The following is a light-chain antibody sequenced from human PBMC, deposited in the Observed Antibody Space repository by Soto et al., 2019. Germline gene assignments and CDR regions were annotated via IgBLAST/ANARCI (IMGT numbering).Light chain of an antibody. Sequence: DIQLTQSPSFLSASVGDRVTITCRASQGISTYLAWYQQKPGKAPKLLIYAASTLQSGVPSRFSGSGSGTEFTLTISSLQPEDFATYYCQQFNGYPLTFGGGTKVDIK. CDR1: QGISTY. CDR3: QQFNGYPLT. CDR2: AAS. V-gene: IGKV1-9*01. J-gene: IGKJ4*01.